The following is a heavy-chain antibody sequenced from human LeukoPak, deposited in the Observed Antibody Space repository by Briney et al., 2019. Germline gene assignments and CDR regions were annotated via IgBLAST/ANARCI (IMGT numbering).Heavy chain of an antibody. J-gene: IGHJ5*02. CDR1: GVSISSYC. V-gene: IGHV4-59*01. CDR2: IYYSGST. Sequence: SETLSLTCTVSGVSISSYCWSWIRQPPGKGLEWIGYIYYSGSTNYNPSLKSRVTISVDTSKNQFSLKLSSVTAADTAVYYCARGRGGYCSGGSCAFDPWGQGTLVTVSS. D-gene: IGHD2-15*01. CDR3: ARGRGGYCSGGSCAFDP.